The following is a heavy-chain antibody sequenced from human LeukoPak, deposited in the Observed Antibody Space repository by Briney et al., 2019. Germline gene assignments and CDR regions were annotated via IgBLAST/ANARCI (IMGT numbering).Heavy chain of an antibody. CDR2: ISADGGTT. CDR1: GLNFADYA. V-gene: IGHV3-43*02. J-gene: IGHJ4*02. Sequence: PGGSLRLSCVVSGLNFADYAMHWVRQPPGKGLEWVSLISADGGTTFSADSVKGRFTIARDNSKNSLYLQMNSLRSEDTAMYFCAKESGKFDYWGQGTLVAVST. CDR3: AKESGKFDY.